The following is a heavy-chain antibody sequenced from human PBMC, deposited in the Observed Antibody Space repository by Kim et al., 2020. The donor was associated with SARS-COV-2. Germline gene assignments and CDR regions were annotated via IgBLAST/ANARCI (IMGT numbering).Heavy chain of an antibody. D-gene: IGHD6-19*01. CDR1: GYTFTSYY. V-gene: IGHV1-46*01. CDR3: ARDGGGAGTVRTWFDP. J-gene: IGHJ5*02. CDR2: INPSGGST. Sequence: ASVTVSCKASGYTFTSYYMHWVRQAPGQGLEWMGIINPSGGSTSYAQKFQGRVTMTRDTSTSTVYMELSSLRSEDTAVYYCARDGGGAGTVRTWFDPWGQGTLVTVSS.